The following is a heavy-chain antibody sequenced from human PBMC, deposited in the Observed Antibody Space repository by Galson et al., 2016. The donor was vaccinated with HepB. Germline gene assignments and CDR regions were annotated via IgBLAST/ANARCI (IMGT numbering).Heavy chain of an antibody. D-gene: IGHD6-19*01. J-gene: IGHJ4*02. CDR2: ISYGGSNT. CDR1: GFTFSDFG. Sequence: SLRLSCAASGFTFSDFGMHWVRQAPDKGLEWVAVISYGGSNTYYADSVKGRFTISRDNSKNTLYLQMNSLRAEDTAVYYCAKRFSSGWYPAYWGQGTLVTVSS. V-gene: IGHV3-30*18. CDR3: AKRFSSGWYPAY.